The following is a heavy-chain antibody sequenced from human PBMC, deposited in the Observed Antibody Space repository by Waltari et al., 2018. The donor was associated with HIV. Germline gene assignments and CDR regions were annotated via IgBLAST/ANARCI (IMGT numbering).Heavy chain of an antibody. J-gene: IGHJ6*02. Sequence: QVHLVQSGPEVKRPGASVKISCKGYGYIFMNFDVNWVRQAAGQGPEWLGWMNPNSGNTASPYIFEERVTMTRDVSTDTAYMEMSGLTPEDTAIYYCARNSSAKGNRYFYYGLDVWGQGTPVT. CDR1: GYIFMNFD. D-gene: IGHD3-22*01. CDR3: ARNSSAKGNRYFYYGLDV. CDR2: MNPNSGNT. V-gene: IGHV1-8*02.